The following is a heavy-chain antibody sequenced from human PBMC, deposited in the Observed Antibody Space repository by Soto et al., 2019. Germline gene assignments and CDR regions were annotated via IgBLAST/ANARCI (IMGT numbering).Heavy chain of an antibody. Sequence: SVKVSCKASGVTFISSAVQWVRQARGQRLEWIGWIVVGSGNTNYAQKFQERVTITRDISTSTAYMELRSLRSEDTAVYYCAADSYYGSGSYYNGYYYYYGMDVWGQGTTVTV. CDR3: AADSYYGSGSYYNGYYYYYGMDV. CDR2: IVVGSGNT. D-gene: IGHD3-10*01. CDR1: GVTFISSA. J-gene: IGHJ6*02. V-gene: IGHV1-58*01.